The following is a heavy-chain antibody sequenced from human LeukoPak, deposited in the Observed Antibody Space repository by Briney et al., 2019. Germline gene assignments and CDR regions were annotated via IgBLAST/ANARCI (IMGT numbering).Heavy chain of an antibody. CDR1: GFTFSSYG. D-gene: IGHD3-10*01. CDR2: IKHDGSEK. V-gene: IGHV3-7*01. CDR3: ARDRPSREGFDP. J-gene: IGHJ5*02. Sequence: GGSLRLSCAASGFTFSSYGMHWVRQAPGKGLEWVANIKHDGSEKYYVDSVKGRFTISRDNAKNSLYLQMNSLRAEDTAVYYCARDRPSREGFDPWGQGTLVTVSS.